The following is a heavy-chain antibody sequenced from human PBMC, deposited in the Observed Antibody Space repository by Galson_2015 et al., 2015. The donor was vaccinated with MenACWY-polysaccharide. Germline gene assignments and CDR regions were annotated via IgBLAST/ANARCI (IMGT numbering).Heavy chain of an antibody. Sequence: SLRLSCAASGFSFSTYWMHWVRHAPGKGLVWVSRINADGSATDYADSVRGRFTISRDNAKNTLCLEMNSLRAEDTAVYYCTKAGATYCSGSSCYFNWFDPWGQGTLVTVSS. CDR1: GFSFSTYW. CDR3: TKAGATYCSGSSCYFNWFDP. J-gene: IGHJ5*02. V-gene: IGHV3-74*01. D-gene: IGHD2-15*01. CDR2: INADGSAT.